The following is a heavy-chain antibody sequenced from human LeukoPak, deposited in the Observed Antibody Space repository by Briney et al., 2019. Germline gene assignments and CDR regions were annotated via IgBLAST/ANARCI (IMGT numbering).Heavy chain of an antibody. V-gene: IGHV4-39*01. J-gene: IGHJ4*02. CDR3: ARHEYYGSGSQHIFDY. CDR1: GGSISTSSYY. Sequence: SETLSLTCTVSGGSISTSSYYWGWIRQPPGKGLEWIGSIYYSGRTYYSPSLKSRVTISVDTSKNQFSLKLSSVTAADTTVYYCARHEYYGSGSQHIFDYWGQGTLVTVSS. CDR2: IYYSGRT. D-gene: IGHD3-10*01.